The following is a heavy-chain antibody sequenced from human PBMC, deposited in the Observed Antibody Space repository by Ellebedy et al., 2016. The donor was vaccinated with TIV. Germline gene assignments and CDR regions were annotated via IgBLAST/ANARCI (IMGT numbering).Heavy chain of an antibody. V-gene: IGHV3-74*01. D-gene: IGHD6-13*01. CDR2: ISSDGTTT. Sequence: GGSLRLSXAASGYTFSTFWLHWVRQPPGKGLVWVSRISSDGTTTIYADSVKGRFIISRDNAKNTLYLQMDTLRAEDTAVYYCARGMSSSWYYWGQGTVITVSS. CDR1: GYTFSTFW. J-gene: IGHJ4*02. CDR3: ARGMSSSWYY.